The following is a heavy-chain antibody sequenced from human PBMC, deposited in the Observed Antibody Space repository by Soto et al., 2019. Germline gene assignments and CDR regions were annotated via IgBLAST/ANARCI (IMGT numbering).Heavy chain of an antibody. CDR2: ISGGGTGT. V-gene: IGHV3-23*01. D-gene: IGHD3-22*01. J-gene: IGHJ4*02. CDR3: AKGHYYDNVGNWVANQAFDS. Sequence: GGSLRLSCAVTGFSFNNYAMNWVRQAPGKGLEWVSSISGGGTGTYSADAVKGRFTISSDKSRNTVYLQMSSLRADDTAVYYCAKGHYYDNVGNWVANQAFDSWGQGSLVTVSS. CDR1: GFSFNNYA.